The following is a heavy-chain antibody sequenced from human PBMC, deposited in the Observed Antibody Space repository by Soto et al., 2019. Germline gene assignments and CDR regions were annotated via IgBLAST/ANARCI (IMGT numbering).Heavy chain of an antibody. CDR2: IYHSGST. CDR3: ARSKVRGVIIYGMDV. Sequence: PSETLSLTCTVSGGYISSSNWWSWFRKPPGKGLEWIGEIYHSGSTNYNPSLKSRVTISVDKSKNQFSLKLSSVTAADTAVYYCARSKVRGVIIYGMDVWGQGTTVTVFS. J-gene: IGHJ6*02. D-gene: IGHD3-10*01. CDR1: GGYISSSNW. V-gene: IGHV4-4*02.